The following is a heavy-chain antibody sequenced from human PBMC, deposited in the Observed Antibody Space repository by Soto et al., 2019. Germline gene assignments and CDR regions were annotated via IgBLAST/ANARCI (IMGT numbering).Heavy chain of an antibody. V-gene: IGHV3-23*01. CDR3: AKDGSGTYYRFFDT. D-gene: IGHD3-3*01. CDR1: GFILSDYA. J-gene: IGHJ4*02. Sequence: GGSLRLSCVGSGFILSDYAMSWVRQIPGKGLEWVSAISASGGSIFYADSVKGRFTISRDLRNNTLFLQMNTLKAEDTAFYFCAKDGSGTYYRFFDTWGQGALVTVSS. CDR2: ISASGGSI.